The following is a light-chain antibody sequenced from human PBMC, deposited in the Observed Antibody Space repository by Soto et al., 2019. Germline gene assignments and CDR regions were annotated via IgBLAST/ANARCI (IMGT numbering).Light chain of an antibody. J-gene: IGKJ2*01. CDR1: QSVSSSY. V-gene: IGKV3-20*01. Sequence: EIVLTQSPGTLSLSPGDRATLSCRASQSVSSSYLAWYQQKPGQAPSLLIYGASNRATGIPDRFSGSGSGTDFTLTISRLEPEDFAVYYCQQYGKSAMFTFGQGTKVDIK. CDR3: QQYGKSAMFT. CDR2: GAS.